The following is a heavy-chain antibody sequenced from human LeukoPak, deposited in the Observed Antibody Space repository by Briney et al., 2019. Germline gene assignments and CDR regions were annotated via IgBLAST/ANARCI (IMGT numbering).Heavy chain of an antibody. D-gene: IGHD2-8*01. CDR2: IYYSGST. CDR1: GGSFSGYY. J-gene: IGHJ3*02. Sequence: SETLSLTCAVYGGSFSGYYWSWIRQPPGKGLEWIGYIYYSGSTNYNPSLKSRVTISVDTSKNQFSLKLSSVTAADTAVYYCARQWSHDAFDIWGQGTMVTVSS. CDR3: ARQWSHDAFDI. V-gene: IGHV4-59*01.